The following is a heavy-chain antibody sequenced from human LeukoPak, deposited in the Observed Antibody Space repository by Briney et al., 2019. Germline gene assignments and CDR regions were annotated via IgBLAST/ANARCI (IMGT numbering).Heavy chain of an antibody. CDR3: AREREPEVVVTAIGYFQH. Sequence: GGSLRLSCAASGFTFSSYAMHWVRQAPGKGLEWVAVISYDGSNKYYADSVKGRFTISRDNSKNTLYLQMNSLRAEDTAVYYCAREREPEVVVTAIGYFQHWGQGTLVTVSS. D-gene: IGHD2-21*02. J-gene: IGHJ1*01. CDR1: GFTFSSYA. CDR2: ISYDGSNK. V-gene: IGHV3-30-3*01.